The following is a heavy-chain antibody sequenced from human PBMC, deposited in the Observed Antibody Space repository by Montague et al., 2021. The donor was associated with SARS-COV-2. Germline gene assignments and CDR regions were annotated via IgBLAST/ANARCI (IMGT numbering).Heavy chain of an antibody. CDR3: ARDKAEYIVVVPAVPLAYGMDV. CDR1: GGSISSSSYY. CDR2: IYYSGST. Sequence: SETRSLTCTVSGGSISSSSYYWGWIRQPPGKGLEWIGSIYYSGSTYYNPSLKSRVTISVDTSKNQFSLKLSSVTAADTAAYYCARDKAEYIVVVPAVPLAYGMDVWGQGTTVTVSS. J-gene: IGHJ6*02. D-gene: IGHD2-2*01. V-gene: IGHV4-39*07.